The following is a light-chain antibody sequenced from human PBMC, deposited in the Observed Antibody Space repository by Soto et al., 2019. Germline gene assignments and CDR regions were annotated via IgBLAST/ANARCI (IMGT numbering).Light chain of an antibody. CDR1: NSDIGGYNY. Sequence: QSALTQPASVSESPGQWITISCAGTNSDIGGYNYVSWYQQPPDTAPKLMIYGITNRPSGASDRFSGSKSGNTSSLTISGLQAEDEADYYCTSYASSSTYVFGTGTKVTVL. CDR3: TSYASSSTYV. CDR2: GIT. J-gene: IGLJ1*01. V-gene: IGLV2-14*01.